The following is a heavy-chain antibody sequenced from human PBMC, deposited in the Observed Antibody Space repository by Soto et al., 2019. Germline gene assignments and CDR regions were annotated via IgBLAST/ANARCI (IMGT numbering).Heavy chain of an antibody. J-gene: IGHJ3*01. V-gene: IGHV1-8*01. CDR3: IIGGLIVLDAFDF. D-gene: IGHD3-16*02. CDR1: GYTFTSYD. CDR2: MNPNTNDT. Sequence: ASVKVSCKASGYTFTSYDINWVRQATGQGLEWMGRMNPNTNDTAYAQKFQGRVSMTSDTSIRTAYMELSSLRSEDTAVYYCIIGGLIVLDAFDFWGPGTMVTVSS.